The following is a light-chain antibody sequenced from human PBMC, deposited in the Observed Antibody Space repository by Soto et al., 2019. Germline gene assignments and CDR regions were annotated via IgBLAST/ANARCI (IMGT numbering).Light chain of an antibody. CDR2: KAS. CDR1: QSISSW. J-gene: IGKJ2*01. V-gene: IGKV1-5*03. CDR3: QQYSSHSPYT. Sequence: DIQMTQSPSTLSASVGDRVTITCRASQSISSWVAWYQQKPEKAPKLLIYKASSLQSGVPSRFSGSGSETEFTLTISSLQPDDFATYYCQQYSSHSPYTFGQGTKLEIK.